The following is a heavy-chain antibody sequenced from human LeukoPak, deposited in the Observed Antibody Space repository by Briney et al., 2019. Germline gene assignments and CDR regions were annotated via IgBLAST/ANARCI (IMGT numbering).Heavy chain of an antibody. CDR3: AKDKSRARSGWYPFYFDY. J-gene: IGHJ4*02. D-gene: IGHD6-19*01. CDR1: GFTFSSYA. CDR2: ISGSGGST. Sequence: GGSLRLSCAASGFTFSSYAMSWVRQAPGKGLEWVSAISGSGGSTYYADSVKGRFTISRDNSKNTLYLQMNSLRAEDTAVYYCAKDKSRARSGWYPFYFDYWGQGTLVTVSS. V-gene: IGHV3-23*01.